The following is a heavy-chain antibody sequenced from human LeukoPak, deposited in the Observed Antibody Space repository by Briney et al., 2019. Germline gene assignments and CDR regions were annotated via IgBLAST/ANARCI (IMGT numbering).Heavy chain of an antibody. CDR1: GGSISSGDYY. CDR2: IYYSGST. CDR3: ASSPEYYYGSGSYYSVY. J-gene: IGHJ4*02. Sequence: SETLSLTCTVSGGSISSGDYYWSWIRQPPGKGLEWIGYIYYSGSTYYNPSLKSRVTISVDTSKNQFSLKLSSVTAADTAVYYCASSPEYYYGSGSYYSVYWGQGTLVTVSS. V-gene: IGHV4-30-4*01. D-gene: IGHD3-10*01.